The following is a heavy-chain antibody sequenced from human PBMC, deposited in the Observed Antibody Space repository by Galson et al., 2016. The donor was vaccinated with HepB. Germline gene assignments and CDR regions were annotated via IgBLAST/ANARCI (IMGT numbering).Heavy chain of an antibody. CDR2: INAKSGDT. D-gene: IGHD3-3*01. J-gene: IGHJ6*02. V-gene: IGHV1-2*02. Sequence: SVKVSCKASGYSFSDYYIHWVRQGPGQGLEWMGWINAKSGDTNLTQRFQDRVTMTRDRSMNTAYMEVRRLQVDDTAVYWCARERRPAAFGVVVIPGDYYHHGMDVWGRGTTVTVSS. CDR3: ARERRPAAFGVVVIPGDYYHHGMDV. CDR1: GYSFSDYY.